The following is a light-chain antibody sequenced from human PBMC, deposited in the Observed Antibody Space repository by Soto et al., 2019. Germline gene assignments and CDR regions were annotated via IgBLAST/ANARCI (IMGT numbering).Light chain of an antibody. V-gene: IGKV1-5*01. CDR2: HAS. Sequence: DIQMTQSPSTLPASVGDRVTITCRASQSISNWLAWYQQKPGTAPKVLIYHASNLNRGVPSRFSGGGAGTEFTLTISSLQPEDFATYYCQQTSAFPRTFRQGTKVDIK. CDR1: QSISNW. CDR3: QQTSAFPRT. J-gene: IGKJ1*01.